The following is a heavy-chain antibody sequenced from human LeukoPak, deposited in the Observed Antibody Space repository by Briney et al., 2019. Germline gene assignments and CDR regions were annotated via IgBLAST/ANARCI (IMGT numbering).Heavy chain of an antibody. V-gene: IGHV3-21*01. CDR2: ISSSSSYI. D-gene: IGHD5-18*01. CDR1: GFTFSSYS. CDR3: ARYYVDTAMAIDY. J-gene: IGHJ4*02. Sequence: GGSLRLSCAASGFTFSSYSMNWVRQAPGKGLEWVSSISSSSSYIYYADSVKGRFTISRDKAKKSLYPQMNSLRAEDTAVYYCARYYVDTAMAIDYWGQGTLVTVSS.